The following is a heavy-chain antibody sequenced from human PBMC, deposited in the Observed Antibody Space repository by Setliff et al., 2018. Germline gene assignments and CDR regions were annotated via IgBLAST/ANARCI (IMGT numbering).Heavy chain of an antibody. D-gene: IGHD3-22*01. CDR2: TIPMFGTA. V-gene: IGHV1-69*05. CDR3: VREGVDSRSSTDYRYYMDV. Sequence: SVKVSCKASGATFSSYGISWVRQAPGQGLEWMGGTIPMFGTAEYAQKFQGRLTIITDESTNTAFMQLSSLRSDDTAVYYCVREGVDSRSSTDYRYYMDVWGKGTTVTVSS. CDR1: GATFSSYG. J-gene: IGHJ6*03.